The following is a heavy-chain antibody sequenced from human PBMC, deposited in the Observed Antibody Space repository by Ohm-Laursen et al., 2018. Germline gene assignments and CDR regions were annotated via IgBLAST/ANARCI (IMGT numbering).Heavy chain of an antibody. V-gene: IGHV4-59*08. D-gene: IGHD3-22*01. CDR1: GASINSFF. Sequence: GTLSLTWGVSGASINSFFWSWIRQPPGKALEWIGYVSPSGSATYNPSVKSRLSMSLDTSTNQLSLNVSSVTAADTAVYYCARQRVYYDSSGYDYWGQGTLVTVSS. CDR2: VSPSGSA. CDR3: ARQRVYYDSSGYDY. J-gene: IGHJ4*02.